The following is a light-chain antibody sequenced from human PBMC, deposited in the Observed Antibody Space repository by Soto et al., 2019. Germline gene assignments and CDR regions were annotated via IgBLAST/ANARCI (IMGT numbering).Light chain of an antibody. J-gene: IGKJ1*01. CDR1: QSILTN. CDR2: GAS. V-gene: IGKV3-15*01. Sequence: IVITQSPATLAVSPGERATLSCRASQSILTNLAWYQQKPGQAPRLLIYGASTRATGIPARFSGSGSGTEFTLTISSLQSEDFAVYYCQQYGSSGTFGQGTKVDIK. CDR3: QQYGSSGT.